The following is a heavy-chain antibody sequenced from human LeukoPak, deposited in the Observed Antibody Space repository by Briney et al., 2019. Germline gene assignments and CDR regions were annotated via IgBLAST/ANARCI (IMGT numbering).Heavy chain of an antibody. D-gene: IGHD3-10*01. CDR1: GGSFSGYY. CDR3: ARQRWVGDNWFDP. J-gene: IGHJ5*02. V-gene: IGHV4-34*01. Sequence: PSETLSLTCAVYGGSFSGYYWSWIRQPPGKGLEWIGEINHSGSTNYNPSLKSRVTISVDTSKNQFSLKLSSVTAADTAVYYCARQRWVGDNWFDPWGQGTLVTVSS. CDR2: INHSGST.